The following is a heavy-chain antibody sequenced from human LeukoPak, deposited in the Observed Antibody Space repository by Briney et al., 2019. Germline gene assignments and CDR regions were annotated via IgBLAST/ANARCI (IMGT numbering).Heavy chain of an antibody. J-gene: IGHJ4*02. CDR3: ARPGADILTGYYPSDFDY. V-gene: IGHV4-59*01. Sequence: SETLSLTCTVSGGSINSYYWSWIRQPPGKGLECIGYIHYTGSTNYNPSLKSRVTISVDTSKNQFSLKLSSVTAADTAIYYCARPGADILTGYYPSDFDYWGQGTLVTVSS. CDR2: IHYTGST. D-gene: IGHD3-9*01. CDR1: GGSINSYY.